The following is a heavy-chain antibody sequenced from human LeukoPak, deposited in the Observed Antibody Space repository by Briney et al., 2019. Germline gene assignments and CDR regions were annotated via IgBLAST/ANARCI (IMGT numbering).Heavy chain of an antibody. J-gene: IGHJ4*02. V-gene: IGHV5-51*01. CDR1: VYSFTSYR. CDR3: ARPRRVGAIWGGSDY. D-gene: IGHD1-26*01. Sequence: GESLQISCKGPVYSFTSYRIGWVRQMPGKGLEWMGIIYPGDSDTRYSPSFQGQVTISADKSISTAYLQWSSLKASDTAMYYCARPRRVGAIWGGSDYWGQGTLVTVSS. CDR2: IYPGDSDT.